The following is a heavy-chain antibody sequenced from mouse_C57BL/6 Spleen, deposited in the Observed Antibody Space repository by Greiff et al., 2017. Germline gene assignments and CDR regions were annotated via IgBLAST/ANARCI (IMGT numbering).Heavy chain of an antibody. CDR3: ASDGSSYAMDY. J-gene: IGHJ4*01. Sequence: QVQLQQPGAELVKPGASVKLSCKASGYTFTSYWMHWVKQRPGQGLEWIGMIHPNSGSTNYNEKFKSKATLTVDKSASTAYMQLSSLTSEDSAVYYCASDGSSYAMDYWGQGTSVTVSS. D-gene: IGHD1-1*01. CDR2: IHPNSGST. CDR1: GYTFTSYW. V-gene: IGHV1-64*01.